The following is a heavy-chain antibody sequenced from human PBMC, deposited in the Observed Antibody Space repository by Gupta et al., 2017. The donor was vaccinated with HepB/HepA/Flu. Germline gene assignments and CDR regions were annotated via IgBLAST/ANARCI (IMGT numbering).Heavy chain of an antibody. CDR2: INTDNGDT. J-gene: IGHJ4*02. CDR3: SKSAYSGSNLDY. V-gene: IGHV1-3*04. CDR1: GYIFTTFA. Sequence: QVQLVQSGAEVEKPGASVKVSCKPSGYIFTTFAMHWVRQAPGQTLEWMGWINTDNGDTKYSQKFQGRVTITRDTSANTIYMELNSLRSEDTAVYYCSKSAYSGSNLDYWGQGTLVTVSS. D-gene: IGHD1-26*01.